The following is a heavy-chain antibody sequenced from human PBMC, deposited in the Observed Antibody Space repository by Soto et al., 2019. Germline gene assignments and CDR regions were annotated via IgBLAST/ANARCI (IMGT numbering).Heavy chain of an antibody. Sequence: QVQLGSSGGGVVQPGSSLRLSCAASGFTLSSYAMHWVRQAPGKGLEWEAVISYDGSNKYYADSVKGRFTIYRDNSKNTLDLQMNSLRAEDTSVYYCARDARTYSAVAGTSIVRPFGYSGQGTLVTVSS. V-gene: IGHV3-30-3*01. J-gene: IGHJ4*02. D-gene: IGHD6-13*01. CDR2: ISYDGSNK. CDR3: ARDARTYSAVAGTSIVRPFGY. CDR1: GFTLSSYA.